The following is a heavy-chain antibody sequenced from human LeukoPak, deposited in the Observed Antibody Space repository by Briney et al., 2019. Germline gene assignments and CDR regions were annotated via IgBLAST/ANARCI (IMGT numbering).Heavy chain of an antibody. CDR3: TNSY. CDR2: VSSSGGAT. Sequence: PGGSLRLSCAASGFTFSSYDMNWVRQAPGRGLEWVSAVSSSGGATNYADSVKGRFSISRDNSKSTLFLQMNSLRAEDTAVYYCTNSYWGQGTLVTVSS. CDR1: GFTFSSYD. V-gene: IGHV3-23*01. J-gene: IGHJ4*02.